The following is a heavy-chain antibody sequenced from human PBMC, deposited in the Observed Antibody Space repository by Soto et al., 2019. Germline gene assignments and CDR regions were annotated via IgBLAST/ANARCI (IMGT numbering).Heavy chain of an antibody. CDR3: TKDQAYSSAV. Sequence: PGGSLRLSCSGSGFDFSNAWMHWVPEDPGKGLSWITHDNSNRSNTTYVDSVNARFTNSRDNAKNTLNLQMNILRVEFTDIYYCTKDQAYSSAVWGQGILVTVSS. CDR1: GFDFSNAW. CDR2: DNSNRSNT. V-gene: IGHV3-74*01. D-gene: IGHD5-12*01. J-gene: IGHJ4*02.